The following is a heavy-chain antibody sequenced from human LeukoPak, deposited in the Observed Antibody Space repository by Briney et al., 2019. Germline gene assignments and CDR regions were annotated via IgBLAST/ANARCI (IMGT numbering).Heavy chain of an antibody. J-gene: IGHJ5*02. CDR2: ISYSGNS. Sequence: SETLSLTCSVSGGSVNGYYWSWIRQPPGKGLEWIGHISYSGNSNYNPSLKSRVTISVDTSKNQFSLKLSSVTAADTAVYYCARGRRKAVAESWGQGTLVTVSS. CDR3: ARGRRKAVAES. D-gene: IGHD6-19*01. CDR1: GGSVNGYY. V-gene: IGHV4-59*02.